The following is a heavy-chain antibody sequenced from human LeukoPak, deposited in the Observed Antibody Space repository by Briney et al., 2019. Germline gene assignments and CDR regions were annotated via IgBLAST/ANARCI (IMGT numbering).Heavy chain of an antibody. CDR3: ARGDYYDSSGYPNWFDP. V-gene: IGHV1-8*01. CDR2: MNPNSGNT. J-gene: IGHJ5*02. D-gene: IGHD3-22*01. Sequence: ASVKVSCKASGYTFTSYDINWVRQATGQGLEWMGWMNPNSGNTGYAQKFQGRVTMTRNTSISTAYMELSSLRSEDTAVCYCARGDYYDSSGYPNWFDPWGQGTLVTVSS. CDR1: GYTFTSYD.